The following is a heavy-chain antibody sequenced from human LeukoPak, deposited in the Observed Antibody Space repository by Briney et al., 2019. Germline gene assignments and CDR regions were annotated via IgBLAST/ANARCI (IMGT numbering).Heavy chain of an antibody. CDR2: ISSSSSYI. V-gene: IGHV3-21*01. J-gene: IGHJ6*03. Sequence: PGGSLRLSCAASGFTFSSYTMNWVRQAPGKGLEWVSYISSSSSYIYYADSVKGRFTISRDNAKNSLYLQMNSLRAEDTAVYYCARTHAQYYDFWSGYYTYYYMDVWGKGTTVTVSS. CDR3: ARTHAQYYDFWSGYYTYYYMDV. CDR1: GFTFSSYT. D-gene: IGHD3-3*01.